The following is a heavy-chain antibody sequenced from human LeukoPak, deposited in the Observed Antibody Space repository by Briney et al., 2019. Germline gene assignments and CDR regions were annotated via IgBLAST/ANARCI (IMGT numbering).Heavy chain of an antibody. D-gene: IGHD6-6*01. CDR1: GGSISSYY. Sequence: SETLSLTCTVSGGSISSYYWSWIRQPPGKGLGWIGYIYYSGSTNYNPSLKSRVTISVDTSKNQFSLKLSSVTAADTAVYYCARQLASSDYYYYYMDVWGKGTTVTVSS. J-gene: IGHJ6*03. V-gene: IGHV4-59*08. CDR3: ARQLASSDYYYYYMDV. CDR2: IYYSGST.